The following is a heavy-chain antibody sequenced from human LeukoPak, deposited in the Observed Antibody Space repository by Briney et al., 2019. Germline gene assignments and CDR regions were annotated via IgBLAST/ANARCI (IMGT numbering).Heavy chain of an antibody. CDR2: IKNKEEGEKT. D-gene: IGHD3-16*01. Sequence: GGSLRLSCAVSGFSFTNVCMNWVRQAPGKGLEWVGRIKNKEEGEKTDYAAPVKGRFTISRDDSKATLFLQMNSLKMEDTAIYYCTTGIDYGGGYWGQGTLVSVSS. V-gene: IGHV3-15*07. J-gene: IGHJ4*02. CDR3: TTGIDYGGGY. CDR1: GFSFTNVC.